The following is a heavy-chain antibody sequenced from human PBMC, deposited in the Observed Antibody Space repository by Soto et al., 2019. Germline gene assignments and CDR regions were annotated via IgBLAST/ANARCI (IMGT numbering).Heavy chain of an antibody. V-gene: IGHV4-34*01. CDR3: ARRHYYDSSGYSQNFDY. J-gene: IGHJ4*02. D-gene: IGHD3-22*01. Sequence: SDTLSLTCAVHYGPFRGYFCRWIRQPPGKGLEWIGEINHSGSTDYNPSLKSRVTISAYTSKSHFSLKLTSVTAADTALYYCARRHYYDSSGYSQNFDYWGQGTMVTVSS. CDR2: INHSGST. CDR1: YGPFRGYF.